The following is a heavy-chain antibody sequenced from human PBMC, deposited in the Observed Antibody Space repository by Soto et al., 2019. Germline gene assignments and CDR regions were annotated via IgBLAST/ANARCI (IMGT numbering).Heavy chain of an antibody. D-gene: IGHD6-19*01. Sequence: GESLKISCKGSGYSFTSYWIGWVRQMPWKGLEWMGIIYPGDSDTRYSPSFQGQVTISADKSISTAYLQWSSLKASDTAMYYCARHMAGNYYYYGMDVWGQGTTVTVSS. V-gene: IGHV5-51*01. CDR2: IYPGDSDT. J-gene: IGHJ6*02. CDR1: GYSFTSYW. CDR3: ARHMAGNYYYYGMDV.